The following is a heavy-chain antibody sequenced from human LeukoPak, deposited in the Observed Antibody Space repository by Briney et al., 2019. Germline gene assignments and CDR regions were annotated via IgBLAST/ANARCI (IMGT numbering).Heavy chain of an antibody. CDR3: TASRKDY. V-gene: IGHV3-15*01. J-gene: IGHJ4*02. CDR1: GFTFSNAW. Sequence: GGSLRLSCAASGFTFSNAWMTWVRQAPGKGLEWVGRIKSKADVETKDYAAPVKGRFTISRDDSKNTLYLQMNSLRTGDTAVYYCTASRKDYWGQGTLVTVSS. CDR2: IKSKADVETK.